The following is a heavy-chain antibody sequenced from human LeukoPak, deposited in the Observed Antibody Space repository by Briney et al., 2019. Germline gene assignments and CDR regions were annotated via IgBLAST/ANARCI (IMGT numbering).Heavy chain of an antibody. CDR3: ARDREYSYGSWSPYFDY. D-gene: IGHD5-18*01. CDR2: ISVFNGNT. V-gene: IGHV1-18*01. Sequence: ASVKVSCKASGYTFTSYGINWVRQAPGQGLEWMGWISVFNGNTTYAQRFQGRVTMTTDTSTSTAYMDLRSLRSDGTAVYYCARDREYSYGSWSPYFDYWGQGTLVTVSS. CDR1: GYTFTSYG. J-gene: IGHJ4*02.